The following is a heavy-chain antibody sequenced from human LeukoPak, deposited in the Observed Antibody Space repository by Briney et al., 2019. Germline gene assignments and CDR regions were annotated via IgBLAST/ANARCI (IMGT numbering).Heavy chain of an antibody. Sequence: SETLSLTCTVSGGSISSGDYYWSWIRQPAGKGLEWIGRIYTSGSTNYNPSLKSRVTISVDTSKNQFSLKLSSVTAADTAVYYCARGGYYYDSSGSGDFDLWGRGTLVTVSS. CDR2: IYTSGST. J-gene: IGHJ2*01. CDR1: GGSISSGDYY. D-gene: IGHD3-22*01. V-gene: IGHV4-61*02. CDR3: ARGGYYYDSSGSGDFDL.